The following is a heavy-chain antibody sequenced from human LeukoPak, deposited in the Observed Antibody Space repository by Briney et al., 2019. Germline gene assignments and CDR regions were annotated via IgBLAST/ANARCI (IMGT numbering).Heavy chain of an antibody. CDR2: ITPNADRT. D-gene: IGHD3-22*01. V-gene: IGHV3-23*01. J-gene: IGHJ1*01. CDR3: AIMHGYYDGSGYWVQ. Sequence: QPGGSLRLFCAASGFTFGSYGMSWVRQAPGKGLEWVSFITPNADRTSYADSVEGRFTISRDNPRNTLYMQMNSLRDEDTAIYYCAIMHGYYDGSGYWVQWGQGTLVTVSS. CDR1: GFTFGSYG.